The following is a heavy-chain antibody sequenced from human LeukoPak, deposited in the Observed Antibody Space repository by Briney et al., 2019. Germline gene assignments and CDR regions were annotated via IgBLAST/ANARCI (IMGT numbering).Heavy chain of an antibody. V-gene: IGHV3-30*01. Sequence: PGRSLRLSRAASGFTFSSYAMHWVRQAPGKGLEWVAVISYDGSNKYYADSVKGRFTISRDNSKDTLYLQMNSLRAEDTAVYYCARDILTGFDYWGQGTLVTVSS. CDR1: GFTFSSYA. CDR3: ARDILTGFDY. J-gene: IGHJ4*02. CDR2: ISYDGSNK. D-gene: IGHD7-27*01.